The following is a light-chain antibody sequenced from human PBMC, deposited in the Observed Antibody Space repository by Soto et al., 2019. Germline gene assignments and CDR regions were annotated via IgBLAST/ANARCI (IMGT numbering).Light chain of an antibody. Sequence: EIVLTQSPGTLSLSPGERATLSCRASQSVSSSYLAWYQQKSGQAPRLLIYGASSRATGIPDRFSGSGSGTVLTLTFSRLEPEGFAVYYCEQDYISPLTFGGGTKVEIK. J-gene: IGKJ4*01. CDR1: QSVSSSY. V-gene: IGKV3-20*01. CDR3: EQDYISPLT. CDR2: GAS.